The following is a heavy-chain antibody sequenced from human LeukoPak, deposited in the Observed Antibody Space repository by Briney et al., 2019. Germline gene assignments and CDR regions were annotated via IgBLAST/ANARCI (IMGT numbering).Heavy chain of an antibody. CDR3: ARHGGITIFGVAQPGGAFDI. CDR2: IPPIFGTA. Sequence: SVKVSCKASGGTLSSYAISWVRQAPGQGLEWKGEIPPIFGTANYAQKFQDRVTITTDKSTSTAYMELRSLRSEDTAVYYCARHGGITIFGVAQPGGAFDIWGQGTMVTVSS. CDR1: GGTLSSYA. J-gene: IGHJ3*02. D-gene: IGHD3-3*01. V-gene: IGHV1-69*05.